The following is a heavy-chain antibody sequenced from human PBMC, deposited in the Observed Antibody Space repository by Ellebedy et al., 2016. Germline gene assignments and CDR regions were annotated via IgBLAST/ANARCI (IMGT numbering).Heavy chain of an antibody. CDR3: ARAFPPRQLVPYYFDY. Sequence: SETLSLTCTVSGGSISSGGYYWSWIRQHPGKGLEWIGYIYYSGSTYYNPSLKSRVTISVDTSKNQFSLKLSSVTAADTAVYYCARAFPPRQLVPYYFDYWGQGTLVTVSS. D-gene: IGHD6-13*01. V-gene: IGHV4-31*03. CDR2: IYYSGST. CDR1: GGSISSGGYY. J-gene: IGHJ4*02.